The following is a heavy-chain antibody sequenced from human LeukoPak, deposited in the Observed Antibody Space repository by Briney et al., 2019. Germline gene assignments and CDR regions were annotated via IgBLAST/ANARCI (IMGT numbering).Heavy chain of an antibody. V-gene: IGHV3-74*01. J-gene: IGHJ4*02. CDR2: INSDGSTT. Sequence: GGSLRLFCAASGFTFSSYWMHWVRQAPGKGLVWVSRINSDGSTTSYADSVKGRFTISRDNAKKTLYLQMNSLRAEDTAIYYCARGYSSGYRIDYWGQGTLVTVSS. CDR3: ARGYSSGYRIDY. CDR1: GFTFSSYW. D-gene: IGHD5-18*01.